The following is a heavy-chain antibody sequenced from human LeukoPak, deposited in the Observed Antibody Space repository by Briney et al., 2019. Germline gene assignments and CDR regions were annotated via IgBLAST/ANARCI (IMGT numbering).Heavy chain of an antibody. Sequence: SETLSLTCTVSGGSFSSSSYYWGWIRQPPGKGLEWIGSIYYSGSTNYNPSLKSRVTISVDTSKNQFSLKLSSVTAADTAVYYCARVGVGATDAFDIWGQGTMVTVSS. V-gene: IGHV4-39*07. CDR1: GGSFSSSSYY. CDR2: IYYSGST. J-gene: IGHJ3*02. CDR3: ARVGVGATDAFDI. D-gene: IGHD1-26*01.